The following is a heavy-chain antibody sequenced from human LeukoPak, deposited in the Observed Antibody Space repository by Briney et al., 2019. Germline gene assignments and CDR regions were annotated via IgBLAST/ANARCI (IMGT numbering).Heavy chain of an antibody. D-gene: IGHD6-19*01. CDR3: ARAGPYSSGWLRSGYYYYYMDV. V-gene: IGHV1-18*01. CDR1: GYTFTSYG. CDR2: ISAYNGNT. J-gene: IGHJ6*03. Sequence: ASVKVSCKASGYTFTSYGISWVRQAPGQGLEWMGWISAYNGNTNYAQKLQGRVTMTTDTSTSTAYMELRSLRSGDTAVYYCARAGPYSSGWLRSGYYYYYMDVWGKGTTVTVSS.